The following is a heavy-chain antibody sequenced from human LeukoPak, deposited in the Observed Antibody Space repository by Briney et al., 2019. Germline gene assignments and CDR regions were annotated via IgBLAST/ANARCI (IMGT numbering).Heavy chain of an antibody. Sequence: SETLSLTCTVSGGSISSSSYYWAWIRQPPGKGLEWVGGIYYSGTTYYNPSLKSRVTISVDTSKNQFSLKLTSVTAADTAVYYCASGPGGSALFNWGQGTLVTVSS. CDR3: ASGPGGSALFN. J-gene: IGHJ4*02. CDR2: IYYSGTT. CDR1: GGSISSSSYY. D-gene: IGHD4-23*01. V-gene: IGHV4-39*07.